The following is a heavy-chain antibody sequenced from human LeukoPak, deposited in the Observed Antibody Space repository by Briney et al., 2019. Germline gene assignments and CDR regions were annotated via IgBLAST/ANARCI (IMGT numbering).Heavy chain of an antibody. D-gene: IGHD6-19*01. CDR3: ASGGIAVAVYLDY. Sequence: ASVKVSCKASGYTFTSYDINWVRQAPGQGLEWMGRMNPSGGSTSYAQKFQGRVTMTRDMSTSTVYMELSSLRSEDTAVYYCASGGIAVAVYLDYWGQGTLVTVSS. J-gene: IGHJ4*02. CDR2: MNPSGGST. V-gene: IGHV1-46*01. CDR1: GYTFTSYD.